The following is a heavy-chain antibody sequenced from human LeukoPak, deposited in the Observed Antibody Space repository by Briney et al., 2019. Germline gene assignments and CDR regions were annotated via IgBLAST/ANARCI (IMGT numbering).Heavy chain of an antibody. CDR3: ATDYYCSGGSCYPPD. CDR1: EFPFSIYT. D-gene: IGHD2-15*01. CDR2: ISGSSNDI. J-gene: IGHJ4*02. V-gene: IGHV3-21*01. Sequence: GGSLRLSCAASEFPFSIYTMNWVRQAPGKGLEWVSSISGSSNDIYYADSVKGRFTISRDNAKNSLYLQMNSLRAEDTAVYYCATDYYCSGGSCYPPDWGQGTLVTVSS.